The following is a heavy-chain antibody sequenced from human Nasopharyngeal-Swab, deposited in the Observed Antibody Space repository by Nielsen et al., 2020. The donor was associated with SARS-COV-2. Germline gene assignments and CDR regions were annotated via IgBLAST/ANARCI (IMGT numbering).Heavy chain of an antibody. CDR3: ARDRVLIAVAGTILAYYYYHGMDV. J-gene: IGHJ6*02. D-gene: IGHD6-19*01. CDR2: INPSGGST. Sequence: WVRQAPGQGLEWMGIINPSGGSTGYAQKFQGRVTMTRDTSTSTVYMELSSLRSEDTAVYYCARDRVLIAVAGTILAYYYYHGMDVWGQGTTVTVSS. V-gene: IGHV1-46*01.